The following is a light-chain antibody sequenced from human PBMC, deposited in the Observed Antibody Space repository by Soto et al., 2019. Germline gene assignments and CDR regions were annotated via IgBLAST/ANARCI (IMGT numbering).Light chain of an antibody. Sequence: EGVMTQSPGAGSVSPGGRAPLSFRASQSVTSNVAWYQQKPGQAPRLLIYRASARATGVPARFSGSGSGTEFTLTISSLQSEDFGIYYCQQYDYWWTFGQGTKVDIK. V-gene: IGKV3-15*01. CDR3: QQYDYWWT. J-gene: IGKJ1*01. CDR1: QSVTSN. CDR2: RAS.